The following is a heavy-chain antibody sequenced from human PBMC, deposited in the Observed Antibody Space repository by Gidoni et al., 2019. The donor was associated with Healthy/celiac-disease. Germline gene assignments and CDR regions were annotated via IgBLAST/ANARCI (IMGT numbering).Heavy chain of an antibody. V-gene: IGHV3-9*01. CDR3: AKIHDPYDSSGYYKGYFDY. J-gene: IGHJ4*02. CDR1: GFTFDDYA. Sequence: EVQLVESGGGLVQPGRSLRLSCAASGFTFDDYAMHWVRQAPGKGLEWVSGISWNSGSIGYADSVMGRFTISRDNAKNSLYLQMNSLRAEDTALYYCAKIHDPYDSSGYYKGYFDYWGQGTLVTVSS. CDR2: ISWNSGSI. D-gene: IGHD3-22*01.